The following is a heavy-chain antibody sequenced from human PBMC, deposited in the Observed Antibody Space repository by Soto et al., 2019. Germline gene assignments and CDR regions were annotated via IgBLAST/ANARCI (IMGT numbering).Heavy chain of an antibody. Sequence: PSETLSLTCPVSGGSISSGDYYWSWIRQPPGKGLEWIGYIYYSGSTYYNPSLKSRVSISVDTSKNQFSLRLTSVNAADTAVYYCARDMSRSGVRHAFDIWGQGTMVTV. V-gene: IGHV4-30-4*02. CDR3: ARDMSRSGVRHAFDI. D-gene: IGHD6-19*01. CDR1: GGSISSGDYY. J-gene: IGHJ3*02. CDR2: IYYSGST.